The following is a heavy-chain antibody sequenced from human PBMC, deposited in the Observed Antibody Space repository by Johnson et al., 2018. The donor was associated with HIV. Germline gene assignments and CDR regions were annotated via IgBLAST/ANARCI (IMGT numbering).Heavy chain of an antibody. CDR3: ARGGGCGGDCYSGYDAFDI. CDR1: GFTFSSYA. CDR2: ISYDGTNK. J-gene: IGHJ3*02. V-gene: IGHV3-30*04. Sequence: QVQLVESGGGVVQPGRSLRLSCAASGFTFSSYAMHWVRQAPGKGLEWVAVISYDGTNKYYEDSVKGRFTISRDNSKNTMYLQLNSLRPEDTDGYLCARGGGCGGDCYSGYDAFDIWGQGTMVTVSS. D-gene: IGHD2-21*01.